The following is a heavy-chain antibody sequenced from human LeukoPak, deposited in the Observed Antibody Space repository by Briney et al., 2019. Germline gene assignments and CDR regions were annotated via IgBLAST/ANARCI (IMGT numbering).Heavy chain of an antibody. D-gene: IGHD1-14*01. J-gene: IGHJ3*02. Sequence: EWIGYIYYSGSTNYNPSLKSRVTISVDTSKNQFSLKLSSVTAADTAVYYCARDTTDAFDIWGQGTMVTVSS. CDR3: ARDTTDAFDI. CDR2: IYYSGST. V-gene: IGHV4-59*01.